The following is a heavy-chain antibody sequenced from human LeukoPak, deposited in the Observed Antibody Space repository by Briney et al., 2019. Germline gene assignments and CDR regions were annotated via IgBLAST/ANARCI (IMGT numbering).Heavy chain of an antibody. V-gene: IGHV4-39*07. J-gene: IGHJ3*02. CDR3: ARGPYSYDSSGAFDI. D-gene: IGHD3-22*01. CDR1: GGSISSSSYY. Sequence: SETLSLTCTVSGGSISSSSYYWGWIRQPPGKGLEWIGGIYHSGSTYYNPSLKSRVTISVDTSKNQFSLKLSSVTAADTAVYYCARGPYSYDSSGAFDIWGQGTMVTVSS. CDR2: IYHSGST.